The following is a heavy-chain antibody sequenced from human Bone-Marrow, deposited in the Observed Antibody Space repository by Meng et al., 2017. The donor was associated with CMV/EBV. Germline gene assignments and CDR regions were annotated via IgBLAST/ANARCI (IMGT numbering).Heavy chain of an antibody. J-gene: IGHJ6*02. D-gene: IGHD3-10*01. V-gene: IGHV3-21*01. CDR3: ARDSGSNRPYYHYYDVDV. CDR1: GFTFSSYS. CDR2: ISSSSSYI. Sequence: GGSLRLSCAASGFTFSSYSMNWVRQAPGKGLEWVSSISSSSSYIYYADSLKGRFTISRDNAKKSLHLLMNSLRAEDTAVYYCARDSGSNRPYYHYYDVDVWGHGTTFTVSS.